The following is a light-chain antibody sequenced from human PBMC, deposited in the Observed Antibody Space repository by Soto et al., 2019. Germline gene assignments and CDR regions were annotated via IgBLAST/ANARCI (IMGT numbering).Light chain of an antibody. CDR3: QQRSNWPLTWT. CDR1: QSVSSY. CDR2: DAS. Sequence: EIVLTQSPATLSLSPGERATLSCRASQSVSSYLAWYQQKPGQAPRLLIYDASNRATGIPARFSGSGSGTDFTLTISSLEPEDFAVYDCQQRSNWPLTWTFGQGTKVEIK. V-gene: IGKV3-11*01. J-gene: IGKJ1*01.